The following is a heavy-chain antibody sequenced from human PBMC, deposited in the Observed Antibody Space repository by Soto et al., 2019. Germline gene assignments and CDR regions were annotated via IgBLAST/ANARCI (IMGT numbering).Heavy chain of an antibody. J-gene: IGHJ3*02. Sequence: QVQLQQWGAGLLKPSETLSLTCAVYGGSFSGYYWSWIRQPPGKGLEWIGEINHSGSTNYNPSLTSRVTISVDTSKDQFSLKLSSVTAADTAVYYCAREGYTRCAFDIWGQGTMVTVSS. CDR1: GGSFSGYY. D-gene: IGHD1-1*01. CDR2: INHSGST. V-gene: IGHV4-34*01. CDR3: AREGYTRCAFDI.